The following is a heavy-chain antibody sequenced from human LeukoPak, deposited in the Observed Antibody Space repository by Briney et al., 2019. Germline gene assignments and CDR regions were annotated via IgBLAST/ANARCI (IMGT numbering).Heavy chain of an antibody. CDR1: GGSISSANMY. D-gene: IGHD5-24*01. Sequence: SETLSLTCNVSGGSISSANMYWSWIRQPPGKGLEWIGYISYSGSTYYNASLKSRVTISFDTSNNRFSLKSTSMTAADTAIYFCARVDIATIFDYWGQGALVTVSS. CDR2: ISYSGST. CDR3: ARVDIATIFDY. V-gene: IGHV4-30-4*01. J-gene: IGHJ4*02.